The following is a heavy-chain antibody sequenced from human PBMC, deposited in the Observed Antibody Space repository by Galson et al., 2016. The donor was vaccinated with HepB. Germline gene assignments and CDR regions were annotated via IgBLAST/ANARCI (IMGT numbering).Heavy chain of an antibody. D-gene: IGHD3-22*01. CDR2: IFPIVGTA. V-gene: IGHV1-69*13. Sequence: SLKVSCTASGFTFSSYVINWVRLAPGQGLEWVAGIFPIVGTAKFAESFQGRVTIPADESKNTLYMELSSLRSDDTAVYYSARTWDDSNGHYAFDLWGQGTMVTVSS. CDR3: ARTWDDSNGHYAFDL. J-gene: IGHJ3*01. CDR1: GFTFSSYV.